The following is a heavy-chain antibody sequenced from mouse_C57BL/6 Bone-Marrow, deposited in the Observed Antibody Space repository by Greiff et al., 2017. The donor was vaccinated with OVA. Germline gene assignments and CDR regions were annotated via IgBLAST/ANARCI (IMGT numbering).Heavy chain of an antibody. Sequence: EVHLVESGGGLVQSGRSLRLSCATSGFTFSDFYMEWVRQAPGKGLEWIAASRNKANDYTTEYSASVKGRFIVSRDTSQSILYLQMNALRAEDTAIYYCARDAVDYGYAMDYWGQGTSVTVSS. V-gene: IGHV7-1*01. CDR3: ARDAVDYGYAMDY. CDR1: GFTFSDFY. CDR2: SRNKANDYTT. D-gene: IGHD2-4*01. J-gene: IGHJ4*01.